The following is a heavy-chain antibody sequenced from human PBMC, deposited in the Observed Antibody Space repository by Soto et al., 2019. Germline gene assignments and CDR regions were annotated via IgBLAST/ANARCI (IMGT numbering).Heavy chain of an antibody. CDR3: ARGRYSSSWSDFDY. V-gene: IGHV3-33*01. D-gene: IGHD6-13*01. CDR1: GFTFSIYG. Sequence: QVQLVESGGGVVQPGRSLRLSCAASGFTFSIYGMHWVRQAPGKGLEWVAVIWYDGSKQYYADSVKGRFTISRDNSKNTLYLQMNSLRAEDTAVYYCARGRYSSSWSDFDYWGQGTLVTVSS. CDR2: IWYDGSKQ. J-gene: IGHJ4*02.